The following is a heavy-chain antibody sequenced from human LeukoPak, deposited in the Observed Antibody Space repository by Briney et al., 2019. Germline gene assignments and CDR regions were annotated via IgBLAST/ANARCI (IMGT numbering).Heavy chain of an antibody. CDR2: IYHTGST. V-gene: IGHV4-59*02. Sequence: SETLSLTCTISGGSVSDYYWSWIRQSPGKGLEWIGYIYHTGSTSYSPSLKSRVTISADTPQNQFSLKLSSVTAADTAVYYCASRKLGNDYWGQGTLVTVSS. J-gene: IGHJ4*02. CDR3: ASRKLGNDY. CDR1: GGSVSDYY. D-gene: IGHD7-27*01.